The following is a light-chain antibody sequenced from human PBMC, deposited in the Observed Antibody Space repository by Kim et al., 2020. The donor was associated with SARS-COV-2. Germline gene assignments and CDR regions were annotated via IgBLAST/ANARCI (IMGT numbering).Light chain of an antibody. CDR3: SSYAGSNILV. V-gene: IGLV2-8*01. Sequence: GQSVTISCTGTSSDVGGYNFVSWYQQTPGKAPKVMIYGVTQRPSGVPDRFSGSKSGNTASLTVSGLRPEDEADYYCSSYAGSNILVFGGGTQLTVL. J-gene: IGLJ2*01. CDR1: SSDVGGYNF. CDR2: GVT.